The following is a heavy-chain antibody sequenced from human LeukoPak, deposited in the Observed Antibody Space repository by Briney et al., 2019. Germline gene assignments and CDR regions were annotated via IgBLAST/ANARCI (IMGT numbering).Heavy chain of an antibody. J-gene: IGHJ5*02. CDR3: GRDLSRYFSDWFDP. D-gene: IGHD3-9*01. CDR2: IIPIFGTA. V-gene: IGHV1-69*13. Sequence: ASVKVSCKASGGTFSSYAISWVRQAPGQGLEWMGGIIPIFGTANYAQKFQGRVTITADESTSTAYMELSSLRSEDTAVYYCGRDLSRYFSDWFDPWGQGTLVTVSS. CDR1: GGTFSSYA.